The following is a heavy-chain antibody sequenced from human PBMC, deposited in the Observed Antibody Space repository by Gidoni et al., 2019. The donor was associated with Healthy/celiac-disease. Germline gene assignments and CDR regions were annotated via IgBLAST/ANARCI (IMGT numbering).Heavy chain of an antibody. D-gene: IGHD1-20*01. CDR1: GFTVSSNY. CDR3: ARDGGLTGTLDAFDI. V-gene: IGHV3-66*01. J-gene: IGHJ3*02. Sequence: EVQLVESGGGLVQPGGSLRLSCAASGFTVSSNYMSWVRQAPGKGLECVSVIYSGGSTYYADSVKGRFTISRDNSKNTLYLQMNSLRAEDTAVYYCARDGGLTGTLDAFDIWGQGTMVTVSS. CDR2: IYSGGST.